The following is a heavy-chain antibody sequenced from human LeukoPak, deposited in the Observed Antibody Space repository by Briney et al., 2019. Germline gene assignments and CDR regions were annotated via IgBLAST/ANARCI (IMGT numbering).Heavy chain of an antibody. CDR1: GGSFSGYY. J-gene: IGHJ4*02. CDR2: INHSGST. D-gene: IGHD5-12*01. Sequence: PSETLSLTCAVYGGSFSGYYWSWIRQPPGRGLEWIGEINHSGSTNYNPSLKSRVTISVDTSKNQFSLKLSSVTAADTAVYYCARSLVARLDYWGQGTLVTVSS. CDR3: ARSLVARLDY. V-gene: IGHV4-34*01.